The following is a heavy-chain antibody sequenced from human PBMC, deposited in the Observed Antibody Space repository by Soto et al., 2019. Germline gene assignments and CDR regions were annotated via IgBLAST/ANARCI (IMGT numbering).Heavy chain of an antibody. J-gene: IGHJ4*02. CDR3: AREGGDFVQNLKYYFDY. CDR2: IYYNGDT. D-gene: IGHD3-3*01. Sequence: PSETLSLTCSVSYVSINRGDQYWSWIRQSAGRGLEWIGSIYYNGDTNYNPSLGSRVTMSVDTSKNQFFLDLQSVVTADTAVYFCAREGGDFVQNLKYYFDYWGQGTLVTVSS. CDR1: YVSINRGDQY. V-gene: IGHV4-30-4*01.